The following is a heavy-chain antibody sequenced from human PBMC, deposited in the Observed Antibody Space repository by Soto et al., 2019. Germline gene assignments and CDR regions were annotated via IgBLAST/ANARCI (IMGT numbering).Heavy chain of an antibody. Sequence: QVQLVQSGAEVKKPGSSMKVSCKASGDIFSNHGITWVRQAPGQGLEWIGGIIPMFGTANYAQKLQGRVTITADESTSTAYMELSSLRSDDTAVYYCAQTSRGYVSGFDYWGQGALVTVSS. CDR3: AQTSRGYVSGFDY. CDR2: IIPMFGTA. V-gene: IGHV1-69*01. J-gene: IGHJ4*02. CDR1: GDIFSNHG. D-gene: IGHD6-19*01.